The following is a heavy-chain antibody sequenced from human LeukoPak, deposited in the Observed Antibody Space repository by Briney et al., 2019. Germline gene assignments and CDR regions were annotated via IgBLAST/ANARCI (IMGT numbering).Heavy chain of an antibody. J-gene: IGHJ4*02. D-gene: IGHD6-19*01. Sequence: SETLSLTCAVYGGSFSGYYWGWIRQPPGKGLEWIGEINHSGSTNYNPSLKSRVTISVDTSKNQFSLKLSSVTAADTAVYYCARVLPYSSGWYSGYLIDYWGQGTLVTVSS. CDR3: ARVLPYSSGWYSGYLIDY. CDR2: INHSGST. CDR1: GGSFSGYY. V-gene: IGHV4-34*01.